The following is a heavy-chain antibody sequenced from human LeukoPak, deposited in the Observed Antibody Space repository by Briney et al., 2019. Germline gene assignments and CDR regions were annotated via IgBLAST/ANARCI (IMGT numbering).Heavy chain of an antibody. CDR3: ATLEEAAPFSL. J-gene: IGHJ6*04. CDR1: GFTFSSYR. CDR2: ISSRSSYL. V-gene: IGHV3-21*01. D-gene: IGHD2-15*01. Sequence: GGSLRLSCAASGFTFSSYRMNWVRQAPGKGREWGSSISSRSSYLYYADSVKRRFTSSRDNAKNSLYLQMNRLRAEDTAVYYCATLEEAAPFSLWGKGTTVTVSS.